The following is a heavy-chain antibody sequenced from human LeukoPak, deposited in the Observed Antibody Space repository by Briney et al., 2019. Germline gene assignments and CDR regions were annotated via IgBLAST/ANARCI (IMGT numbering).Heavy chain of an antibody. CDR2: ISGDGSDT. CDR3: ARWTPTYGDHYYWYFEL. CDR1: GFTFSSFS. D-gene: IGHD4-17*01. J-gene: IGHJ2*01. V-gene: IGHV3-74*03. Sequence: PGGSLRLSCAASGFTFSSFSMHWARRAPGKGLVWVSHISGDGSDTKYADSVKGRFTISRDNAKSTMYLQMNSLRAEDTAVYNCARWTPTYGDHYYWYFELWGRGTLVTVSA.